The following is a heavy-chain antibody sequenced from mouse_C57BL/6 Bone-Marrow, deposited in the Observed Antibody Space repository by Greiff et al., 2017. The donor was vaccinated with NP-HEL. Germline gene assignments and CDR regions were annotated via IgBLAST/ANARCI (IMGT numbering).Heavy chain of an antibody. CDR2: ISSGGSYT. CDR1: GFTFSSYG. CDR3: ARGAEGYAMDY. Sequence: EVQVVESGGDLVKPGGSLKLSCAASGFTFSSYGMSWVRQTPDKRLEWVATISSGGSYTYYTDSVKGRFTISRDNAKSTLYLQMSSLKSEDAAKYYCARGAEGYAMDYWGQGTAVTVSS. V-gene: IGHV5-6*01. J-gene: IGHJ4*01.